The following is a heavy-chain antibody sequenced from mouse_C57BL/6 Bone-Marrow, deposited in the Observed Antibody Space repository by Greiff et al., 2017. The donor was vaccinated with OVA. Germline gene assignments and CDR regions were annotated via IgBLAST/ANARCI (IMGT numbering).Heavy chain of an antibody. CDR2: ISSGSSTI. J-gene: IGHJ3*01. CDR1: GFTFSDYG. V-gene: IGHV5-17*01. D-gene: IGHD2-4*01. Sequence: EVQLVESGGGLVKPGGSLKLSCAASGFTFSDYGMHWVRQAPEKGLEWVAYISSGSSTIYYADTVKGRFTISRDNAKNTLFLQMTSLRSEDTAMYYCARGDDYDGGDWFAYWGQGTLVTVSA. CDR3: ARGDDYDGGDWFAY.